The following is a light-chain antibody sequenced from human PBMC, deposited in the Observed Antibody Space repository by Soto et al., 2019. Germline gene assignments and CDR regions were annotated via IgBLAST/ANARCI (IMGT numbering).Light chain of an antibody. CDR2: QDN. CDR1: KLGDKF. J-gene: IGLJ1*01. Sequence: SYELTQPPSVSVSPGQTASITCSGPKLGDKFASWYQQRPGQSPVLVISQDNKRPSGIPERFSGSNSGNTATLTISGTQAVDEADYCCQAWDSGTYVFGPGTKVTVL. CDR3: QAWDSGTYV. V-gene: IGLV3-1*01.